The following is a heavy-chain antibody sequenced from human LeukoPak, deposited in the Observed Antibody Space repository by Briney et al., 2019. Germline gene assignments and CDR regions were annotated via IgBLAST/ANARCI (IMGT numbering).Heavy chain of an antibody. V-gene: IGHV1-69*06. Sequence: SVKVSCKASGGTFSSYAISWVRQAPGQGLEWMGGIIPIFGTANYAQKFQGRVTITADKSTSTAYMELSSLRSEDTAVYYCARRITIFGVEPYYYMDVWGKGTTVTVSS. CDR1: GGTFSSYA. D-gene: IGHD3-3*01. CDR3: ARRITIFGVEPYYYMDV. J-gene: IGHJ6*03. CDR2: IIPIFGTA.